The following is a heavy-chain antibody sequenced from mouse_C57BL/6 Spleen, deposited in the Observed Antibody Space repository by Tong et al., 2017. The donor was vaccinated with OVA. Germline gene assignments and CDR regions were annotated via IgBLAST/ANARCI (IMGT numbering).Heavy chain of an antibody. V-gene: IGHV5-6*01. CDR1: GFTFSSYG. Sequence: EVQLVESGGDLVKPGGSLKLSCAASGFTFSSYGMSWVRQTPDKRLEWVATISSGGSYTYYPDSVKGRFTISRDNAKNNLYRQMSSLKTEDTAMYYCAREPTIDSWFAYWGQGTLVTVSA. CDR2: ISSGGSYT. D-gene: IGHD2-12*01. CDR3: AREPTIDSWFAY. J-gene: IGHJ3*01.